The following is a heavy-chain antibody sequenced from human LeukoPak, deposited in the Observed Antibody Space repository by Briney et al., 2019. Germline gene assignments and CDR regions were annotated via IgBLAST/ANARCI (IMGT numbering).Heavy chain of an antibody. V-gene: IGHV3-23*01. CDR1: GFSFSSYA. CDR3: AKDLDSSGHYYHSQH. J-gene: IGHJ1*01. D-gene: IGHD3-22*01. CDR2: IGTSVDNT. Sequence: GGSVRLSCAASGFSFSSYAMSWVRQAPGKGLEWVSLIGTSVDNTHYAESVKGRFTISRDNSKNTLFLQMNSLRAEDTAVYYCAKDLDSSGHYYHSQHWGQGTLVTVSS.